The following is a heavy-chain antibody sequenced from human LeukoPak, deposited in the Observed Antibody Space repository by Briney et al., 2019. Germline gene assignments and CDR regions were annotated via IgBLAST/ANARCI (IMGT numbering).Heavy chain of an antibody. J-gene: IGHJ4*02. CDR1: GGSISSSSDY. V-gene: IGHV3-11*04. Sequence: LSLTCTVSGGSISSSSDYWGWVRQAPGKGLEWLSYISGNGGVIQYADSVKGRFTISRDNAKNLLYLQMDSLRVEDTAIYYCARDPRTVRIWGQGTLVTVSS. D-gene: IGHD1-1*01. CDR2: ISGNGGVI. CDR3: ARDPRTVRI.